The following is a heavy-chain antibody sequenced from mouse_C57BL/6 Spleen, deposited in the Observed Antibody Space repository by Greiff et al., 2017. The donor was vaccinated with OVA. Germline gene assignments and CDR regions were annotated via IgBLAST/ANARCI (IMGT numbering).Heavy chain of an antibody. CDR3: ARDYGSSYKGFDY. CDR2: INPNYGTT. CDR1: GYSFTDYN. V-gene: IGHV1-39*01. Sequence: EVKLQESGPELVKPGASVKISCKASGYSFTDYNMNWVKQSNGKSLEWIGVINPNYGTTSYNQKFKGKATLTVDQSSSTAYMQLNSLTSEDSAVYYGARDYGSSYKGFDYWGQGTTLTVSS. J-gene: IGHJ2*01. D-gene: IGHD1-1*01.